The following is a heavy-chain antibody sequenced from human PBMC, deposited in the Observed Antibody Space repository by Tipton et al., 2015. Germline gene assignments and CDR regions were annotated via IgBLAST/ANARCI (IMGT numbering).Heavy chain of an antibody. D-gene: IGHD3-16*01. J-gene: IGHJ4*02. CDR2: IYYSGTT. V-gene: IGHV4-59*01. CDR3: TRASFMREADFDY. CDR1: GGSISSYY. Sequence: TLSLTCTVSGGSISSYYWSWIRQPPGKGLEWIGYIYYSGTTEYNPSLNGRATIAVDTSKNQFSLNLRSVTAADTAIYYCTRASFMREADFDYWGQGTRVTVSS.